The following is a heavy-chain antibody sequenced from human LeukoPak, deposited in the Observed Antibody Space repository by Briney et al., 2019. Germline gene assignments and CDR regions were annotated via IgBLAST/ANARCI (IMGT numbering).Heavy chain of an antibody. D-gene: IGHD3-10*01. J-gene: IGHJ4*02. CDR2: IYYSGST. Sequence: PSETLSLTCTVSGGSVSSGSYYWSWIRQPPGKGLEWIGYIYYSGSTNYNPSPKSRVTISVDTSKNQFSLKLSSVTAADTAVYYCAGYGSGTNPRFDYWGQGTLVTVSS. CDR1: GGSVSSGSYY. CDR3: AGYGSGTNPRFDY. V-gene: IGHV4-61*01.